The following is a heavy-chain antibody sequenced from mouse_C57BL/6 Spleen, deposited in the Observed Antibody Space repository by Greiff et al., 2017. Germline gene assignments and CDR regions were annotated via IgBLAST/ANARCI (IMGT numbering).Heavy chain of an antibody. Sequence: EVKLMESGGDLVKPGGSLKLSCAASGFTFSSYGMSWVRQTPDKRLEWVATISSGGSYTYYPDSVKGRFTISRDNAKNTLYLHMSSLKSEDTAKYYCARRFDGYSFDYWGQGTTLTVSS. D-gene: IGHD2-3*01. CDR2: ISSGGSYT. J-gene: IGHJ2*01. CDR1: GFTFSSYG. CDR3: ARRFDGYSFDY. V-gene: IGHV5-6*02.